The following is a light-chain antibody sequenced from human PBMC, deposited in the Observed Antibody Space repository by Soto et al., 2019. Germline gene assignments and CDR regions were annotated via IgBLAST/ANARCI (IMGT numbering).Light chain of an antibody. Sequence: QSALTQPASVSGSPGQSITISCTGTSSEVGGYNYVSWFQHHPGKAPKLIIYEVSYRPSGVSARFSGSKSGDTASLTISGLQAEDEADYYCSSFTNTITRYAFGTGTNLTVL. V-gene: IGLV2-14*01. J-gene: IGLJ1*01. CDR1: SSEVGGYNY. CDR3: SSFTNTITRYA. CDR2: EVS.